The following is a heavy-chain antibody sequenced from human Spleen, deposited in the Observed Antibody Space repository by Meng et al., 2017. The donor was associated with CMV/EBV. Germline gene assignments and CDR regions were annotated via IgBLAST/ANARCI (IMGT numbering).Heavy chain of an antibody. CDR2: INWNGGST. D-gene: IGHD6-19*01. V-gene: IGHV3-20*04. CDR3: ALRRQYYFDY. CDR1: GFTFDDYG. Sequence: GESLKISCAASGFTFDDYGMSWVRQAPGKGLEWVSGINWNGGSTGYADSVKGRFTISRDNAKNSLYLQMNSLRAEDTALYYCALRRQYYFDYWGQGTLVTVSS. J-gene: IGHJ4*02.